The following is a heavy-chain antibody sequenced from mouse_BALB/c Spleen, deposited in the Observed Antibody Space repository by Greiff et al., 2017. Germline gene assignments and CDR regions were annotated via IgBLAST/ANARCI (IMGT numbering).Heavy chain of an antibody. CDR1: GYTFTSYY. Sequence: QVQLKQPGAELVKPGASVKLSCTASGYTFTSYYMSWVKQRPGQGLEWIGGINPSNGGTNFNEKFKSKATLTVDKSSSTAYMQLSSLTSEDSAVYYCTREGITPVVAPFDDWGQGTTLTVSS. CDR3: TREGITPVVAPFDD. J-gene: IGHJ2*01. V-gene: IGHV1S81*02. CDR2: INPSNGGT. D-gene: IGHD1-1*01.